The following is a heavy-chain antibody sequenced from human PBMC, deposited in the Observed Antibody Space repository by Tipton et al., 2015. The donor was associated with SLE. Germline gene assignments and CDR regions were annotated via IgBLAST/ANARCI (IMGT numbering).Heavy chain of an antibody. D-gene: IGHD2-2*01. CDR1: GFTFSNYW. CDR2: ITSDGSTT. J-gene: IGHJ6*02. CDR3: AKERGLDIVVVPAPSASEDVYYYGMDV. Sequence: SLRLSCVASGFTFSNYWMHWVRLGSGKGLVWVSRITSDGSTTSYADSVKGRFTISRDNSKNTLYLQMNSLRAEDTAVYYCAKERGLDIVVVPAPSASEDVYYYGMDVWGQGTTVTVSS. V-gene: IGHV3-74*01.